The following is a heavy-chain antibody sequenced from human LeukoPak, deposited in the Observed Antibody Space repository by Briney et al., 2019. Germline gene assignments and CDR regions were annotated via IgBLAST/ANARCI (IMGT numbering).Heavy chain of an antibody. CDR3: ARGFWSRKHYRYYYYMDV. J-gene: IGHJ6*03. CDR2: INHSGST. V-gene: IGHV4-34*01. D-gene: IGHD3-3*01. Sequence: SETLSPTRAVYGGSFSGYYWSWIRQPPGKGLEWIGEINHSGSTNYNPSLKSRVTISVDTSKNQFSLKLSSVTAADTAVYYCARGFWSRKHYRYYYYMDVWGKGTTVTVSS. CDR1: GGSFSGYY.